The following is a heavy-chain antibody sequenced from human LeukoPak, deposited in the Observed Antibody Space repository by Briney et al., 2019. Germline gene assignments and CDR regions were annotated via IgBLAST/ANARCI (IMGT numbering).Heavy chain of an antibody. Sequence: SETLSLTCAVSGGSISSSSYYWGWIRLPPGKGLEWIGSIYYSGSTYYNPSLKSRVTISVDTSKNQFSLKLSSVTAADTAVYYCARVGGTNHYYYGMDVWGQGTTVTVSS. V-gene: IGHV4-39*07. CDR1: GGSISSSSYY. CDR2: IYYSGST. CDR3: ARVGGTNHYYYGMDV. J-gene: IGHJ6*02. D-gene: IGHD1-26*01.